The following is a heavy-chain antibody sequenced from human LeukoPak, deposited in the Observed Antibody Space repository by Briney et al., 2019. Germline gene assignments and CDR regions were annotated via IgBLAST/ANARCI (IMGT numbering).Heavy chain of an antibody. CDR3: AKGYCSSSSCHLYNWFDP. D-gene: IGHD2-15*01. CDR1: GFTFGDYA. CDR2: ISWNSGRI. Sequence: GGSLRLSCAASGFTFGDYAMHWVRQRPGRGLEWVSGISWNSGRIVYADSVKGRFTISRDNAKNSLYLQMDSLRAEDTALYYCAKGYCSSSSCHLYNWFDPWGQGTLVTVSS. J-gene: IGHJ5*02. V-gene: IGHV3-9*01.